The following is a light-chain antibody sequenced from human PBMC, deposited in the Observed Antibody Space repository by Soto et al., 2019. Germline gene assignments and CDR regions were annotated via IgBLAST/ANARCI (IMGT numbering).Light chain of an antibody. CDR3: SSYTRTNNWV. J-gene: IGLJ3*02. Sequence: QSALTQPASVSESPGQSITISCTGTSSDVGGYNYVSWYQQHPGKVPKLIIYEVSNRPSGVSNRFSGSKSGNTASLSISGLQTEDEADYYCSSYTRTNNWVFGGGTKLTVL. CDR1: SSDVGGYNY. V-gene: IGLV2-14*01. CDR2: EVS.